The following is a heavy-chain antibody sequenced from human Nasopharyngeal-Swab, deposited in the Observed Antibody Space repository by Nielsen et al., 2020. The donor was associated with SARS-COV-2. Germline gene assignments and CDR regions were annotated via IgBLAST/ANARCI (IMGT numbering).Heavy chain of an antibody. Sequence: SETLSLTCTVSGGSISSGGYYWSWIRQPPGKGLEWLGYIYYSGSTYYHPSLKSRVTISVDTSKNQFSLKLSSVTAADTAVYYCARANRSGIFGVVLNFDYWGQGTLVTVSS. CDR2: IYYSGST. V-gene: IGHV4-31*03. D-gene: IGHD3-3*01. CDR1: GGSISSGGYY. CDR3: ARANRSGIFGVVLNFDY. J-gene: IGHJ4*02.